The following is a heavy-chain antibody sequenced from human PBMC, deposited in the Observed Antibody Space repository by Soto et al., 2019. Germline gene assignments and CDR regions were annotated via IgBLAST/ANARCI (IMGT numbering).Heavy chain of an antibody. CDR3: ARGQGIYDYIWGRGSAFDI. CDR1: GFTFSSYG. Sequence: GGSLRLSCAASGFTFSSYGMHWVRQAPGKGLEWVAVIWYDGSNKYYADSVKGRFTISRDNSKNTLYLQMNSLRAEDTAVYYCARGQGIYDYIWGRGSAFDIWGQGTMVTVSS. V-gene: IGHV3-33*01. J-gene: IGHJ3*02. D-gene: IGHD3-16*01. CDR2: IWYDGSNK.